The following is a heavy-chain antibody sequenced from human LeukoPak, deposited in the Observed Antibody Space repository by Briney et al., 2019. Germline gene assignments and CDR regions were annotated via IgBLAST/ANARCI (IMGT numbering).Heavy chain of an antibody. V-gene: IGHV4-31*03. CDR1: GGSISSGGHY. D-gene: IGHD6-13*01. Sequence: SETLSLTCTVSGGSISSGGHYWSWICQHPGKGLEWIGYIYYSGSTYYNPSLKSRVTISVDTSKNQFSLKLSSVTAADTAVYYCARAIAARSNWFDPWGQGALVTVSS. CDR2: IYYSGST. CDR3: ARAIAARSNWFDP. J-gene: IGHJ5*02.